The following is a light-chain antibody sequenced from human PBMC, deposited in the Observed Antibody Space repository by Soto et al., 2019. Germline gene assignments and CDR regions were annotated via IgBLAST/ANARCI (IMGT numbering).Light chain of an antibody. V-gene: IGKV3-11*01. Sequence: EIVLTQSPATLSLSPGERATLSCRASESVSRFLVWYQQKPGQAPRLLIYDTSNRATGIPARFSGSGSGTDFTLTISSREPEDFAVYYCQQRSSWPPWTFGQGTKVEIK. CDR3: QQRSSWPPWT. J-gene: IGKJ1*01. CDR2: DTS. CDR1: ESVSRF.